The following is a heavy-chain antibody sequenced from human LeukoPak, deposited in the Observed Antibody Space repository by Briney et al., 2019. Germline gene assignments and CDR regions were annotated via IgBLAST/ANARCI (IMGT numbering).Heavy chain of an antibody. V-gene: IGHV1-69*05. CDR2: VIPFLGTE. D-gene: IGHD1-26*01. CDR1: GGSFSRHA. J-gene: IGHJ4*02. CDR3: ARGVIVAATHFDN. Sequence: SVKVSCKASGGSFSRHAISWVRQAPGQGLEWMGDVIPFLGTEHYAQKFQGRVTITTDESTSTGYVELSSLRSEDTAIYYCARGVIVAATHFDNWGQGTLVTVSS.